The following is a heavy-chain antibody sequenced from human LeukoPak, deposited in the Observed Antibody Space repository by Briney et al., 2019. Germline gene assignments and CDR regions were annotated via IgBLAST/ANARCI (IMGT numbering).Heavy chain of an antibody. V-gene: IGHV4-34*01. Sequence: SETLSLTCAVYGGSFSGYYWSWIRQPPGKGLEWIGEINHSGSTNYNPSLKGRVTISVDTSKNQFSLKLSSVTAADTAVYCCTRGRSCSGGSCYHRSGLDYWGQGTLVTVSS. CDR2: INHSGST. D-gene: IGHD2-15*01. CDR3: TRGRSCSGGSCYHRSGLDY. CDR1: GGSFSGYY. J-gene: IGHJ4*02.